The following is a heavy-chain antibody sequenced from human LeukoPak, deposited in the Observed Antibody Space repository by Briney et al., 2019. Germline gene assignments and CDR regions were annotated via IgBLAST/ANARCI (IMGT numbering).Heavy chain of an antibody. CDR2: IKSKTDGGTT. CDR1: GFTFSNAW. J-gene: IGHJ3*02. CDR3: TTEGQLLWGHDAFDI. V-gene: IGHV3-15*01. Sequence: KAGGSLRLSCAASGFTFSNAWMSWVRQAPGKGLEWVGRIKSKTDGGTTDYAAPVKGRVTISRDDSKNTLYLQMNSLKTEDTAVYYCTTEGQLLWGHDAFDIXGXGTMVTVSS. D-gene: IGHD2-2*01.